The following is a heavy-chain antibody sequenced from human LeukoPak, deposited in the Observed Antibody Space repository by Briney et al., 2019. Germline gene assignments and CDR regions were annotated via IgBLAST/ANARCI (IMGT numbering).Heavy chain of an antibody. CDR1: GGSISSYY. CDR3: ATGYCSSTSCYIPNHDAFDI. CDR2: IYYSGST. Sequence: SETLSLTCTVSGGSISSYYWSWIRQPPGKGLEWIGYIYYSGSTNYNPSLKSRVTISVDTSKNQFSLKLSSATAADTAVYYCATGYCSSTSCYIPNHDAFDIWGQGTMVTVSS. V-gene: IGHV4-59*01. J-gene: IGHJ3*02. D-gene: IGHD2-2*02.